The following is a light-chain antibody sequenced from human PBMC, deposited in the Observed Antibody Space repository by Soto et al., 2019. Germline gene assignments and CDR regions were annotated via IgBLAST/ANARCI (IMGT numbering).Light chain of an antibody. CDR3: CSYTTSNTRQIV. Sequence: QTLLTQPASVYGSPGRLITISRTGNNSEICGYYYFSWYQQHPGNAPKFMIYDVSNRPSGVSNRFSGSKSGNTASLTISVLQAEDEADYYCCSYTTSNTRQIVFGTGTKVTVL. CDR2: DVS. CDR1: NSEICGYYY. J-gene: IGLJ1*01. V-gene: IGLV2-14*01.